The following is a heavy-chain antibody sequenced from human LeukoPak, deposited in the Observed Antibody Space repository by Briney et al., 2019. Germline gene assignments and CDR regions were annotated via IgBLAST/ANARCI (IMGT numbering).Heavy chain of an antibody. J-gene: IGHJ5*02. CDR1: GFTLSNYD. CDR3: ARADCSSSTCYLRRSWFAP. V-gene: IGHV3-21*01. D-gene: IGHD2-2*01. Sequence: PGGSLRLSCAASGFTLSNYDMNWVRQAPGKGLEWVSSISTSSRYIYYKDSVRGRFTISRDAAKNSLYLEMNSLRAEDTAVYYCARADCSSSTCYLRRSWFAPWGQGTLVTVSS. CDR2: ISTSSRYI.